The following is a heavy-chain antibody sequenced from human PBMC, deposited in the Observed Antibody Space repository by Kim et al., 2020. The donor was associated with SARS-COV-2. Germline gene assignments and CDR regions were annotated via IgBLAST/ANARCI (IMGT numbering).Heavy chain of an antibody. CDR1: GFTFSNAW. D-gene: IGHD2-2*02. J-gene: IGHJ4*02. V-gene: IGHV3-15*01. CDR3: TTTPDRLRNQPLLYRFDY. CDR2: IKSKTDGGTT. Sequence: GGSLRLSCAASGFTFSNAWMSWVRQAPGKGLEWVGRIKSKTDGGTTDYAAPVKGRFTISRDDSKNTLYLQMNSLKTEDTAVYYCTTTPDRLRNQPLLYRFDYWGQGTLVTVSS.